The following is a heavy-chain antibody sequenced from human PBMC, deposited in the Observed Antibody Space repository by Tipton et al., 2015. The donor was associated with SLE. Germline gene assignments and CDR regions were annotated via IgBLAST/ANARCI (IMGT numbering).Heavy chain of an antibody. CDR3: AKDRDGVVATAIFDY. CDR1: GLTFSIYA. CDR2: ISGSGGST. Sequence: SLRLSCAASGLTFSIYAMSWVRQAPGKGLEWVSVISGSGGSTYYADSVKGRFTISRDNSRNTLYLQMNSLRAEDTAVYYCAKDRDGVVATAIFDYWGQGTLVTVSS. D-gene: IGHD2-15*01. J-gene: IGHJ4*02. V-gene: IGHV3-23*01.